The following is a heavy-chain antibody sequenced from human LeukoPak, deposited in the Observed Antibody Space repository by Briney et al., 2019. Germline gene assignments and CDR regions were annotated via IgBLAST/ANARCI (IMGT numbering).Heavy chain of an antibody. D-gene: IGHD6-19*01. CDR3: ARVLAAVAGTRPGYYYYGMDV. V-gene: IGHV3-33*01. CDR1: GFTFSSYG. CDR2: IWYDGSNK. J-gene: IGHJ6*02. Sequence: GGSLRLSCAASGFTFSSYGMPWVRQAPGKGLEWVAVIWYDGSNKYYADSVKGRFTISRDNAKNTLYLQMNSLRAEDTAVYYCARVLAAVAGTRPGYYYYGMDVWGQGTTVTVSS.